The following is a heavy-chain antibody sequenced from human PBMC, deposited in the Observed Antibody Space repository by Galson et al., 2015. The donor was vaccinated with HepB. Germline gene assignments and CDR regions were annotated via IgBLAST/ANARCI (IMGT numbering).Heavy chain of an antibody. D-gene: IGHD1-26*01. Sequence: SLRLSCAASGFIFSHHWMSWVRQAPGKGLEWVANIKQDGSEKNYVESVKGRFTISRDNAKNSLSLQMNSLRAEDTAVYYCATGGGAFDYWGQGTLVTVSS. CDR2: IKQDGSEK. V-gene: IGHV3-7*03. CDR3: ATGGGAFDY. J-gene: IGHJ4*02. CDR1: GFIFSHHW.